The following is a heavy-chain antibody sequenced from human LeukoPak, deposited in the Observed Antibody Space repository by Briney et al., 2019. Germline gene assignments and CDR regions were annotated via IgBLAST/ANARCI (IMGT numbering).Heavy chain of an antibody. Sequence: ASVKVSCKASGYTFTSYGISWVRQAPGQGLEWMGWISAYNGNTNYAQKLQGRVTMTTDTSTSTAYMELRSLRSDDTAVYYCARDRYDFWSGYHSRAGWFDPWGQGTLVTVSS. V-gene: IGHV1-18*01. J-gene: IGHJ5*02. CDR2: ISAYNGNT. CDR3: ARDRYDFWSGYHSRAGWFDP. CDR1: GYTFTSYG. D-gene: IGHD3-3*01.